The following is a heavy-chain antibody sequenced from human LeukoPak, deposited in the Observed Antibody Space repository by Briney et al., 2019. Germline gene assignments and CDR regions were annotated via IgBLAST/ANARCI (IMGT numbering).Heavy chain of an antibody. CDR2: IYTSGST. CDR3: AREVHRIQLLGWFDP. J-gene: IGHJ5*02. D-gene: IGHD2-2*01. Sequence: PSETLSLTCAVYGGSFSSYYWSWIRQPAGKGLEWIGRIYTSGSTNYNPSLKSRVTMSVDTSKNQFSLKLSSVTAADTAVYYCAREVHRIQLLGWFDPWGQGTLVTVSS. V-gene: IGHV4-4*07. CDR1: GGSFSSYY.